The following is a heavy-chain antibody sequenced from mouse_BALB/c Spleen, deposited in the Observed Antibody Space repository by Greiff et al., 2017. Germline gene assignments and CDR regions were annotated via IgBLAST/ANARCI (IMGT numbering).Heavy chain of an antibody. J-gene: IGHJ4*01. CDR1: GFPLTGYG. D-gene: IGHD4-1*01. CDR2: LWGDGST. Sequence: QVQLQQSGPGLVAPSQSLSITCTVPGFPLTGYGVNWVRQPPGKGLEWLGMLWGDGSTDYNSALKSRLSISKDNSKSQVFLKMNSLQTDDTARYYCAINWDAMDYWGQGTSVTVSS. V-gene: IGHV2-6-7*01. CDR3: AINWDAMDY.